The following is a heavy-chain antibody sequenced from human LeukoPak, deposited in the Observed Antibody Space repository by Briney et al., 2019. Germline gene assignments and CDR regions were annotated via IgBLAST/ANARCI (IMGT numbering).Heavy chain of an antibody. V-gene: IGHV4-34*01. CDR1: GGSFSGYY. J-gene: IGHJ4*02. CDR2: INHSGST. Sequence: PSGTLSLTCAVYGGSFSGYYWSWIRQPPGKGLEWIGEINHSGSTNYNPSLKSRVTISVDTSKDQFSLKLSSVTAADTAVYYRARGHRSSGWYYFDYWGQGTLVTVSS. CDR3: ARGHRSSGWYYFDY. D-gene: IGHD6-19*01.